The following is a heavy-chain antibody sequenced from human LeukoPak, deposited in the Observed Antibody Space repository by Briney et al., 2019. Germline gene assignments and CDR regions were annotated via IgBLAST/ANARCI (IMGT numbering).Heavy chain of an antibody. Sequence: FQGRVTITRDTSASTAYMELSSLRSEDTAVYYCASKHSSGWYDAFDIWGQGTMVTVSS. CDR3: ASKHSSGWYDAFDI. D-gene: IGHD6-19*01. J-gene: IGHJ3*02. V-gene: IGHV1-3*01.